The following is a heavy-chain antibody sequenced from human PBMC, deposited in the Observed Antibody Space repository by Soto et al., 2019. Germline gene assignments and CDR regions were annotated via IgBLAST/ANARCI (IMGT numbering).Heavy chain of an antibody. V-gene: IGHV3-15*01. Sequence: PGGSLRLSCAASGFTFSNAWMSWVRQAPGKGLEWVGRIKSKTDGGTTDYAAPVKGRFTISRDDSKNTLYLQMNSLKTEDTAVYYCTTDNPIYDYIWGSYRPVDYWGQGTLVTVSS. CDR2: IKSKTDGGTT. CDR3: TTDNPIYDYIWGSYRPVDY. CDR1: GFTFSNAW. J-gene: IGHJ4*02. D-gene: IGHD3-16*02.